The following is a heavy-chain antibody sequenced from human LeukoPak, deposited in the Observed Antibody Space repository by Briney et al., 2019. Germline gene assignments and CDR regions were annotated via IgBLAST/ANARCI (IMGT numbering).Heavy chain of an antibody. CDR1: GFTFSDYY. D-gene: IGHD6-19*01. CDR3: AKGIYSSGWSYFDY. V-gene: IGHV3-23*01. Sequence: GGSLRLSCAASGFTFSDYYMSWVRQAPGKGLEWVSTLSGSGITTYYADSVKGRFTISRDNSKNTLYLQMNSLRAEDTAVYYCAKGIYSSGWSYFDYWGHGTLVTVSS. J-gene: IGHJ4*01. CDR2: LSGSGITT.